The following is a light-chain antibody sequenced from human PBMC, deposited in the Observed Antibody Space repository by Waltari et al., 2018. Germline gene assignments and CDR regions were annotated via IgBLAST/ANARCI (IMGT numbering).Light chain of an antibody. Sequence: DIQMTQSPSSLSASVGDGVTITCRASQSISIYLNWYQQKPGKAPKLLIYAASTLHSGVPSRFRGSGSGTEFTLTISSLQPEDFATYYCQKSSSTPPWTFGQGTRLDIK. V-gene: IGKV1-39*01. CDR2: AAS. J-gene: IGKJ5*01. CDR3: QKSSSTPPWT. CDR1: QSISIY.